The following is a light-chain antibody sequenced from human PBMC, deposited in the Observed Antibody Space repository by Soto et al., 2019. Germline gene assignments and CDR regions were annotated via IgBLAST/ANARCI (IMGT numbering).Light chain of an antibody. J-gene: IGKJ1*01. Sequence: DIQMTQSPSTLSASVGDRVTITCRASQTVSIWLAWFQQKPGKAPNLLIYRVSSVESGVPTRFSGSGSGTDFTLNNNHLEPDDFATYYCQQYADSSWTFGQGTKVE. CDR1: QTVSIW. V-gene: IGKV1-5*03. CDR2: RVS. CDR3: QQYADSSWT.